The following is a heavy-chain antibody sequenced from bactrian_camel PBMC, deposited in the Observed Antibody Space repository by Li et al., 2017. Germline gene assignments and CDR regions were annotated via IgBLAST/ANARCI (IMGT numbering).Heavy chain of an antibody. Sequence: HVQLVESGGGSVQPGGSLRLSCAASGYTFSMYCMGWFRQAPGKEREGVAVIGGGGSRGYADSVKGRFTISKDNAKKTLYLQMNSPKPEDTAVCYCVCQITGVWVLSDWGQGTQVTVS. CDR1: GYTFSMYC. CDR3: VCQITGVWVLSD. D-gene: IGHD5*01. V-gene: IGHV3S26*01. J-gene: IGHJ4*01. CDR2: IGGGGSR.